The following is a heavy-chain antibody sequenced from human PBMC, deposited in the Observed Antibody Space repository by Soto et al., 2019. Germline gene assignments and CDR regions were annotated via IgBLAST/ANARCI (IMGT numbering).Heavy chain of an antibody. D-gene: IGHD6-13*01. CDR2: ISAYNGNT. CDR3: ARRIAAAVPFYYYYGMDV. V-gene: IGHV1-18*01. J-gene: IGHJ6*02. CDR1: GYTFTSYG. Sequence: PGESLKISCKASGYTFTSYGISWARQAPGQGLEWMGWISAYNGNTNYAQKLHGRVTMTTDTSTSTAYMELGSLRSDDTAVYYCARRIAAAVPFYYYYGMDVWGQGTTVTVSS.